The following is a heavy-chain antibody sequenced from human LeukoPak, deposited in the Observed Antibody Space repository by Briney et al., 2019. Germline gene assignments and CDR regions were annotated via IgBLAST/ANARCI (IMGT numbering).Heavy chain of an antibody. CDR2: IKQVGSEK. V-gene: IGHV3-7*01. CDR1: GFTFSSYW. D-gene: IGHD6-13*01. J-gene: IGHJ5*02. Sequence: GGSLRLSCAASGFTFSSYWMSWVRQAPGKGLEWVANIKQVGSEKYYVDSVKGRFTISRDNAKNSLYLQMNSLRAEDTAVYYCARNRVAAAGTWTISPSELFFDPWGQGTLVTVSS. CDR3: ARNRVAAAGTWTISPSELFFDP.